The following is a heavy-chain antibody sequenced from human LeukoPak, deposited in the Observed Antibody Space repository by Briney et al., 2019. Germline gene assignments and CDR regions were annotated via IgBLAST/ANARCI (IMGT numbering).Heavy chain of an antibody. CDR2: IRSKANSYAT. V-gene: IGHV3-73*01. D-gene: IGHD5-12*01. J-gene: IGHJ4*02. CDR1: GFTFSGSA. Sequence: PGGCLRLSCAASGFTFSGSAIHWVRQASGKGLEWVGRIRSKANSYATAYAASVKGRFTISRHDSKNTAYLQMNSLRTEDTAVYYCTRVATIPDYWGQGTLVTVSS. CDR3: TRVATIPDY.